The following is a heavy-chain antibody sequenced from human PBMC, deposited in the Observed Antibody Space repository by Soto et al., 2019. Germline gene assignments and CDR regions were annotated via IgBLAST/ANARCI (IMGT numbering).Heavy chain of an antibody. CDR1: GFTFGDYA. CDR3: TRVYDSSGYYYDGVAFDI. J-gene: IGHJ3*02. CDR2: IRSKAYGGTT. D-gene: IGHD3-22*01. Sequence: GGSLRLSCTASGFTFGDYAMSWVRQAPGKGLEWVGFIRSKAYGGTTEYAASVKGRFTISRDDSKSIAYLQMNSLKTEDTAVYYCTRVYDSSGYYYDGVAFDIWGQGTMVTVSS. V-gene: IGHV3-49*04.